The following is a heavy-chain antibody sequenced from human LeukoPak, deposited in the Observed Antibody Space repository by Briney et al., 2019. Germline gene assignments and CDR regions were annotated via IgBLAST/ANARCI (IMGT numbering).Heavy chain of an antibody. J-gene: IGHJ5*02. D-gene: IGHD6-19*01. Sequence: SETLSLTCAVYGGSFSGYYWSWIRQPPGKGLEWIGEINHSGSTNYNPSLKSRVTISVDTSKNQFSLKLSSVTAADTAVYYCARETPAYSSGGNWFDPWGQGTLVTVSS. CDR1: GGSFSGYY. V-gene: IGHV4-34*01. CDR2: INHSGST. CDR3: ARETPAYSSGGNWFDP.